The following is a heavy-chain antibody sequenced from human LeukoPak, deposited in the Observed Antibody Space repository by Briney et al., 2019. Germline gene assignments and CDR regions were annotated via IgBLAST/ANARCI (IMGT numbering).Heavy chain of an antibody. Sequence: PSETLSLTCTVSGGSLSSYYWSWIRQPPGKGLEWIGYIYYSGSTNYNPSLKSRVTISVDTSKNQFSLKLSSVTAADTAVYYCARDSGQWLGWYWFDPWGQGTLVTVSS. CDR1: GGSLSSYY. CDR2: IYYSGST. D-gene: IGHD6-19*01. V-gene: IGHV4-59*01. CDR3: ARDSGQWLGWYWFDP. J-gene: IGHJ5*02.